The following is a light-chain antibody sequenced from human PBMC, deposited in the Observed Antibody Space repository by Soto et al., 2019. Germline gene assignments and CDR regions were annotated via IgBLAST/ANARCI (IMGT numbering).Light chain of an antibody. CDR3: QQYNSYPIT. CDR2: DAS. V-gene: IGKV1D-16*01. CDR1: QGISSW. Sequence: DIQMTQSPSSLSASVGDRVTITRRASQGISSWLAWYQQKPEKAPKXLIYDASSLQSGVPSRFSGSGSGTDCTLTISSLQPEDVATYYCQQYNSYPITLGQGTRLEIK. J-gene: IGKJ5*01.